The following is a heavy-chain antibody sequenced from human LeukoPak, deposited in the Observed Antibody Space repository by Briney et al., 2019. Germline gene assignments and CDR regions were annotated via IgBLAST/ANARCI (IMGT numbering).Heavy chain of an antibody. CDR2: IYYSGST. V-gene: IGHV4-31*03. J-gene: IGHJ4*02. D-gene: IGHD3-22*01. CDR1: GGSISSGGYY. Sequence: SETLSLTCTVSGGSISSGGYYWSWIRQHPGKGLEWIGYIYYSGSTYYNPSLKSRVTISVDTSMNQFSLKLSSVTAADTAVYYCARVFHYEVDYWGQGTLVTVSS. CDR3: ARVFHYEVDY.